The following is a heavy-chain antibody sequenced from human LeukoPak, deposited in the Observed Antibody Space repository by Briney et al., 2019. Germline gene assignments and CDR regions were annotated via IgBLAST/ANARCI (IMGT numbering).Heavy chain of an antibody. CDR2: VSAYNSDT. CDR1: GYTFTSYG. V-gene: IGHV1-18*01. J-gene: IGHJ4*02. Sequence: ASVTVSCKSSGYTFTSYGISWVRQAPGQGLEWMGWVSAYNSDTNNSNNLQGRVTMTPDTSTRKAYMELRSLRSGDTAVYYCARVIHPNYYYDSSGYLDYWGQGTLVTVSS. D-gene: IGHD3-22*01. CDR3: ARVIHPNYYYDSSGYLDY.